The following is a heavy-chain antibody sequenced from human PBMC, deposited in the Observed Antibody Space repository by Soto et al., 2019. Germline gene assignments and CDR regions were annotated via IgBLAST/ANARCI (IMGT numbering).Heavy chain of an antibody. CDR3: ARGFRVAATRWWFDP. J-gene: IGHJ5*02. CDR1: GYTFTSYD. Sequence: ASVEVSCKASGYTFTSYDISWVRQAPGQGLEWIRWISTYNGNTNYAQKLQGRVTMTTDTSTSTAYMELRILRSDVTAVFYCARGFRVAATRWWFDPWGQGTLVTVSS. D-gene: IGHD2-15*01. V-gene: IGHV1-18*01. CDR2: ISTYNGNT.